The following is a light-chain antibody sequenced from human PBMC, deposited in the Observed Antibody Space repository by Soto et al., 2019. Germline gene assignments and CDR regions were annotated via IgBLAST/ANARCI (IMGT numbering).Light chain of an antibody. CDR2: EVT. Sequence: QSALTQPSSVSGSPGQSITISCAGTIDDIGAYDYVSWYQQHPGNAPKLLVYEVTNRPSGVSDRFSGSKSGNTASLTISGLQAEDEADYYCNSYTNSRAVVFGGGTKVTVL. CDR1: IDDIGAYDY. V-gene: IGLV2-14*01. CDR3: NSYTNSRAVV. J-gene: IGLJ2*01.